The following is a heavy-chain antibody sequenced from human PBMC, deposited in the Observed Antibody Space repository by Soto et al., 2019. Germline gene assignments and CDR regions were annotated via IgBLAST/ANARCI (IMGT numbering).Heavy chain of an antibody. CDR1: GYTFTSFY. CDR3: ARDFSSGFGGFDP. Sequence: QVQLVQSGAEVKKPGASVKVSCKASGYTFTSFYMHWVRQAPGQGPEWMGIINFSGGRTTYAEKFQGRVTMTRDTSTSTIYMELNSLRSEDTAVYYCARDFSSGFGGFDPWGQGTLVTVSS. D-gene: IGHD3-3*01. J-gene: IGHJ5*02. CDR2: INFSGGRT. V-gene: IGHV1-46*01.